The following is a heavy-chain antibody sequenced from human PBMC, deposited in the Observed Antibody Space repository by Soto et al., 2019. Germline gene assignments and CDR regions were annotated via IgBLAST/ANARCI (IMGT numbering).Heavy chain of an antibody. V-gene: IGHV1-3*01. Sequence: ASVKVSCKASGYTFSNYAIHWVRQATGQRLEWLGAINGGDGHTKYSQNFQARVTFTRDTSATTAYMDRHSLTSQDTAVYYCARGGEWLPSGYWGHGTLVTVSS. CDR1: GYTFSNYA. D-gene: IGHD3-16*01. CDR3: ARGGEWLPSGY. J-gene: IGHJ4*01. CDR2: INGGDGHT.